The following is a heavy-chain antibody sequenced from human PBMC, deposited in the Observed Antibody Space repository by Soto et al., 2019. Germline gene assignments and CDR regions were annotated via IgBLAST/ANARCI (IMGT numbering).Heavy chain of an antibody. J-gene: IGHJ4*02. V-gene: IGHV3-30*03. CDR2: ISYDGGLR. CDR1: GFTFTSYG. CDR3: VSDRGYGHASVPYS. Sequence: QAHLVESGGGVVQPGRSLRLSCAASGFTFTSYGMHWVRQAPGTRLEWVAVISYDGGLRHYADSVKGRFTISRDNSKNMVLLQMNSLRAEDTAVYYCVSDRGYGHASVPYSWGQGTLVSVSP. D-gene: IGHD5-18*01.